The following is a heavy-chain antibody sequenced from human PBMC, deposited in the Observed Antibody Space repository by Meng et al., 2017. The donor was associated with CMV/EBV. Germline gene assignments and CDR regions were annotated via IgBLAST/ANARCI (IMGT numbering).Heavy chain of an antibody. D-gene: IGHD4-11*01. CDR1: GFTFSNFA. Sequence: GESLKISCPASGFTFSNFAMYWVRQAPGKGLEWVAVTSYDGKTNFYADSVKGRFTLSRDNSKNTLYLQMSRPRVVDTAVYYCAREGHSNSRGLDFWGQGTLVTVSS. CDR3: AREGHSNSRGLDF. CDR2: TSYDGKTN. J-gene: IGHJ4*02. V-gene: IGHV3-30*04.